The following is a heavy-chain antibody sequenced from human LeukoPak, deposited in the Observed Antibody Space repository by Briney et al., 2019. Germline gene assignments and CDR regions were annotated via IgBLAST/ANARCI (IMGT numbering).Heavy chain of an antibody. V-gene: IGHV3-30-3*01. Sequence: PGGSLRLSCAASGFAFSTYAMHWVRQAPGKGLEWVAVISFDGSTKYYADSVKGRFTISRDNSKNTLYLQMNGLRSEDTAMYYCTRRGGGYDSDYWGQGTLVTVSS. D-gene: IGHD5-12*01. CDR2: ISFDGSTK. CDR3: TRRGGGYDSDY. J-gene: IGHJ4*02. CDR1: GFAFSTYA.